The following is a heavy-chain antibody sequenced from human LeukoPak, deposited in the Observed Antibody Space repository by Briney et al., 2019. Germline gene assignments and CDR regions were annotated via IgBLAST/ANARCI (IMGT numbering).Heavy chain of an antibody. CDR1: GGSISSYY. CDR2: IHSSGST. D-gene: IGHD3/OR15-3a*01. J-gene: IGHJ4*02. V-gene: IGHV4-4*09. Sequence: NPSETLSLTCGVSGGSISSYYWSWIRQPPGKGLEWIGYIHSSGSTNYNPSLQSRVTISEDTSKNQFSLKLSSVTAADTALYYCARAFWTAYYDYWGQGTLVTVSS. CDR3: ARAFWTAYYDY.